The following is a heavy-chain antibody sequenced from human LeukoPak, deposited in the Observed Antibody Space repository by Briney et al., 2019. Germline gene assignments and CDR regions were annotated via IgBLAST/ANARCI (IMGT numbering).Heavy chain of an antibody. V-gene: IGHV4-34*01. CDR2: INHSGST. J-gene: IGHJ3*02. Sequence: SETLSLTCAVYGGSFSGYYWSWIRQPPGKGLEWIGEINHSGSTNYNPSLKSRVTISVDTSKNQFSLKLSSVTAADTAVYYCARAYDFWSGHRDAFDIWGQGTMVTVSS. D-gene: IGHD3-3*01. CDR1: GGSFSGYY. CDR3: ARAYDFWSGHRDAFDI.